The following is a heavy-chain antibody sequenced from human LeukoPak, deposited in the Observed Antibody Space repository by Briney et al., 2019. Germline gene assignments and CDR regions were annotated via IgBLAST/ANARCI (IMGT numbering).Heavy chain of an antibody. V-gene: IGHV4-39*01. Sequence: SETLSLTCTVSGGSISSSSYYWGWIRQPPGKGLEWIGSIYYSGSTYYDPSLKSRVTISVDTSKNQFSLKLSSVTAADTAVYYCARHVGGHAWELLGDWDQGTLVTVSS. CDR1: GGSISSSSYY. D-gene: IGHD1-26*01. CDR3: ARHVGGHAWELLGD. CDR2: IYYSGST. J-gene: IGHJ4*02.